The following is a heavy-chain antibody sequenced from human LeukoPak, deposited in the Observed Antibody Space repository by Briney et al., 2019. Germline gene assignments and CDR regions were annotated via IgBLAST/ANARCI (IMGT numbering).Heavy chain of an antibody. V-gene: IGHV3-73*01. CDR3: TSIAVAGTNY. CDR2: IRSKANSYAT. CDR1: GFTFSSYW. J-gene: IGHJ4*02. D-gene: IGHD6-19*01. Sequence: GGSLRLSCAASGFTFSSYWMSWVRQASGKGLEWVGRIRSKANSYATAYAASVKGRFTISRDDSKNTAYLQMNSLKTEDTAVYYCTSIAVAGTNYWGQGTLVTVSS.